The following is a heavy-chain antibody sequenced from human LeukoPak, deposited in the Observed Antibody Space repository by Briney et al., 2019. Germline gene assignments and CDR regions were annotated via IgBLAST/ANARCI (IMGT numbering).Heavy chain of an antibody. D-gene: IGHD6-6*01. CDR1: GGSISSGGYY. V-gene: IGHV4-30-2*01. CDR3: ARNAVLGQLVPFDY. J-gene: IGHJ4*02. Sequence: PSQTLSLTCTVSGGSISSGGYYWSWNRQPPGKGLEWIGYTYHSGSTYYNPSLKSRVTISVDRSKNQFSLKLSSVTAADTAVYYCARNAVLGQLVPFDYWGQGTLVTVSS. CDR2: TYHSGST.